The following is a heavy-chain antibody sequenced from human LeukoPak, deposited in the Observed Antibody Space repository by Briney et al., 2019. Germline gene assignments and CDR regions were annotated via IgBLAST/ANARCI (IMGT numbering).Heavy chain of an antibody. Sequence: GGSLRLSCAASGFSVSNNYMSWVRQAPGKGLEWVSVIYSGGSTFYADSVKGRFTISRDNSKNTLYLQMNSLRAEDTAVYYCASDSYSPEYFQHWGQGTLVAVSS. CDR2: IYSGGST. V-gene: IGHV3-66*01. D-gene: IGHD2-15*01. J-gene: IGHJ1*01. CDR3: ASDSYSPEYFQH. CDR1: GFSVSNNY.